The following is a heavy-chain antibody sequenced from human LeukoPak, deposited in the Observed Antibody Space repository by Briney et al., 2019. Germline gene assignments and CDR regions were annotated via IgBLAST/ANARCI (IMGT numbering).Heavy chain of an antibody. CDR1: GFTFSSYG. D-gene: IGHD3-22*01. CDR2: IRYDGSNK. CDR3: AKGLAKFLYYYDSSGYRNWFDP. J-gene: IGHJ5*02. Sequence: PGGSLRLSCAASGFTFSSYGMHWVRQAPGKGLEWVAFIRYDGSNKYYADSVKGRFTISRDNSKNTLYLQMNSLRAEDTAVYCCAKGLAKFLYYYDSSGYRNWFDPWGQGTLVTVSS. V-gene: IGHV3-30*02.